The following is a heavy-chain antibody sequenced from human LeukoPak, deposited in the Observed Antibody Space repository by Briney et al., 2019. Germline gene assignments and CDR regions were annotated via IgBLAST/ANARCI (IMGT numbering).Heavy chain of an antibody. Sequence: PGGSLRLSCAASGFTFSSYSMNWVRQAPGKGLEWVSSISSTSSYIYHADSVKGRFTISRDNAKNSLYLQMNSLRAEDTAVYYCAASTGSYGGIYYYMDVWGKGTTVTVSS. V-gene: IGHV3-21*01. CDR2: ISSTSSYI. D-gene: IGHD1-26*01. J-gene: IGHJ6*03. CDR1: GFTFSSYS. CDR3: AASTGSYGGIYYYMDV.